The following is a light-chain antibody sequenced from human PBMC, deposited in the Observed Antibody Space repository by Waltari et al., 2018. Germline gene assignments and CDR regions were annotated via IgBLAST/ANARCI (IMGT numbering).Light chain of an antibody. CDR1: STDVGGYKY. CDR3: CSFTSRSTWV. CDR2: DVS. J-gene: IGLJ3*02. Sequence: QSALPQPAPVSGSPGQSIPFPCTGTSTDVGGYKYVSWYQQHPGKVPKRLIFDVSNRPSGVSNRFSGSKSGNTASLTISGLQAEDESDYYCCSFTSRSTWVFGGGTKLTVL. V-gene: IGLV2-14*01.